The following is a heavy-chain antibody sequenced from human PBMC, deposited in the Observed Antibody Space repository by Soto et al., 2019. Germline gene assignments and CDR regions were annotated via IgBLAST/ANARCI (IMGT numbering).Heavy chain of an antibody. CDR1: GGSINNGYW. CDR2: KHHSGST. CDR3: AYSSGWWRLDV. D-gene: IGHD6-19*01. V-gene: IGHV4-4*02. J-gene: IGHJ6*02. Sequence: QVHLQESGPGLVKPSGTLSLTCGVSGGSINNGYWWTWVRQPPGKGLEWIGEKHHSGSTNYNLSLTGRVYISLDKSMNPFSLILSSVTAADTAVYYCAYSSGWWRLDVWGQGTTVTVSS.